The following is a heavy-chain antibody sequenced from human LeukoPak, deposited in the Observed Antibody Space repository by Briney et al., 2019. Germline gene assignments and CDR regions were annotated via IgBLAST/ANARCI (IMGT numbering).Heavy chain of an antibody. J-gene: IGHJ4*02. CDR2: ISYDGSNK. V-gene: IGHV3-30*18. Sequence: GGSLRLSCAASGFTFSSYGMHWVRQAPGKGLEWVSVISYDGSNKYYADSVKGRFTISRDNSKTTLYLQMNSLRAEDTAVYYCAKVGLERAPLFDCWGQGTLVTVSS. CDR1: GFTFSSYG. D-gene: IGHD1-1*01. CDR3: AKVGLERAPLFDC.